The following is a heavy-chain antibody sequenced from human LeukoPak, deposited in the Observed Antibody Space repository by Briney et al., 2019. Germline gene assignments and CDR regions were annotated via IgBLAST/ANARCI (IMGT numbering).Heavy chain of an antibody. CDR1: GGTFSSYA. CDR2: ITASFGVV. D-gene: IGHD1-1*01. V-gene: IGHV1-69*01. J-gene: IGHJ5*02. Sequence: GSSVKVSCKASGGTFSSYAITWVRQAPGKGLEWMGGITASFGVVNTAQKFQGRVTFTADESTTTAYMELSSLRSDDTALYYCARDLTTGRGSGGWFDPWGQGTLVTVSS. CDR3: ARDLTTGRGSGGWFDP.